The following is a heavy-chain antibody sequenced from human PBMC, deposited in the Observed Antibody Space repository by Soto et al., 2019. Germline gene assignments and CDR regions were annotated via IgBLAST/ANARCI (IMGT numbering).Heavy chain of an antibody. CDR3: ARDLRLVGFGEFDL. V-gene: IGHV3-53*04. Sequence: EVPLVESGGGLVRPGGSLRLSCAASGFTVSSNYMSWVRQDPGKGLEWVSVIYSGGTTYYADSVRGRFTISKDNSKNTLYLQMNSLRPEDTAVYYCARDLRLVGFGEFDLWGRGTLVTVSS. J-gene: IGHJ2*01. D-gene: IGHD3-10*01. CDR2: IYSGGTT. CDR1: GFTVSSNY.